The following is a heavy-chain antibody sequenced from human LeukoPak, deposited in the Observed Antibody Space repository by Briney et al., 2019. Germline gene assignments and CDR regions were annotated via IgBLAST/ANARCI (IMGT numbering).Heavy chain of an antibody. V-gene: IGHV3-23*01. CDR2: ISASGVNT. CDR1: GFTFSSYA. D-gene: IGHD5-12*01. CDR3: ARDSPGYGGYSY. Sequence: GGSLRLSCAASGFTFSSYAMGWVRQGPGKGLEWVSAISASGVNTYYADSVKGRFSISRDNAKDSLYLQINSLRAEDTAVYYCARDSPGYGGYSYWGQGTLVTVSS. J-gene: IGHJ4*02.